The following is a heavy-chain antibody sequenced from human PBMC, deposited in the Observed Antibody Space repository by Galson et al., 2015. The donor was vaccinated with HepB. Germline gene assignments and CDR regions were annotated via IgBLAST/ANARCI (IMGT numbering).Heavy chain of an antibody. CDR3: ARDYDPAARPLSYFDL. D-gene: IGHD3-3*01. V-gene: IGHV3-7*01. CDR2: IKQDGTEK. J-gene: IGHJ2*01. Sequence: SLRLSCAASTFIFSTYSMNWVRQAPGKGLEWVANIKQDGTEKYYVDSVKGRFTISRDNAKNSLYVQMNNLRAEDTAVYYCARDYDPAARPLSYFDLWGRGTLVTVSS. CDR1: TFIFSTYS.